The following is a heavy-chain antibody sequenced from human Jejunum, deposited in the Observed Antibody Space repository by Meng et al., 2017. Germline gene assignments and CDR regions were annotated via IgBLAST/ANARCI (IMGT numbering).Heavy chain of an antibody. CDR1: GASMSSGNYY. CDR2: IYYSGST. D-gene: IGHD1-1*01. V-gene: IGHV4-31*01. J-gene: IGHJ2*01. CDR3: ARVNWTSSYWYFDL. Sequence: QMHLPESGPGLVKPLQTLSLTCTVSGASMSSGNYYWTWIRQHPGKGLEWIGYIYYSGSTYYNPSLQSLVTISIDMSENQFSLKLTSVTAADTAVYYCARVNWTSSYWYFDLWGRGTLVTVSS.